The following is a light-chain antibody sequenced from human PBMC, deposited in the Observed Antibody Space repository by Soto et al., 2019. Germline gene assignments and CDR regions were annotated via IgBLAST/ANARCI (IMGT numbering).Light chain of an antibody. Sequence: DIQMTQSPSTLSASVGDRVTITCRASQSISSWLAWYQQKPGKAPKLLIYKASSLESGVPSRFSGSGSATEFTLTISSLQPDDFATYYCQQYNSYSITFGPGTKVDIK. CDR2: KAS. CDR1: QSISSW. J-gene: IGKJ3*01. V-gene: IGKV1-5*03. CDR3: QQYNSYSIT.